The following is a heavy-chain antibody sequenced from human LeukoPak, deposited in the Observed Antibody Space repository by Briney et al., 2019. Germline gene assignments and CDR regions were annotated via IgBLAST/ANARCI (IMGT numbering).Heavy chain of an antibody. Sequence: GGSLRLSCAASGFTFDDYAMHWVRHAPGEDLEWVSGISWNSGSIGYADSVKGRFTISRDNAKNSLYLQMNSLRAEDTALYYCAKAPSHYDSSEGGLGDVWGQGTTVTVSS. CDR1: GFTFDDYA. D-gene: IGHD3-22*01. J-gene: IGHJ6*02. V-gene: IGHV3-9*01. CDR2: ISWNSGSI. CDR3: AKAPSHYDSSEGGLGDV.